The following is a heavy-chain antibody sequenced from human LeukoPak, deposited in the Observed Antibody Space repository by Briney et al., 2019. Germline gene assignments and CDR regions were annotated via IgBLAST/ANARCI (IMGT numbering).Heavy chain of an antibody. CDR2: IYYSGST. J-gene: IGHJ6*02. D-gene: IGHD6-13*01. Sequence: KPSETLSLTCTVSGGSISSYYWSWIRQPPGKGLEWIGYIYYSGSTNYNPSLKSRVTVSVDTSKNQFSLKLSSVTAADTAVYYCARGFAQQPFWYYYYGMDVWGQGTTVTVSS. CDR3: ARGFAQQPFWYYYYGMDV. CDR1: GGSISSYY. V-gene: IGHV4-59*01.